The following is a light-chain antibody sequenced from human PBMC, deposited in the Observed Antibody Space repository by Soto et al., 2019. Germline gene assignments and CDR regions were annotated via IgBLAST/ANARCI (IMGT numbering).Light chain of an antibody. CDR2: AES. V-gene: IGKV3-20*01. CDR3: QQYGSPPWA. Sequence: IVLTQSPGTLSLSPGERATLSCRASQSVGSNFLAWYQQKRGQAPRILIYAESNRASGIPDRFSGSGSGSDFTLTISRREPEDFAVYYCQQYGSPPWAFGHGTRVEI. J-gene: IGKJ1*01. CDR1: QSVGSNF.